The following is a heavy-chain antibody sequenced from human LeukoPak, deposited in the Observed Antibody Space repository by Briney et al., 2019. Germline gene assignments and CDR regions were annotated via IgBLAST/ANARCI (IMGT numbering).Heavy chain of an antibody. V-gene: IGHV3-66*03. CDR1: GFTFSSYE. D-gene: IGHD6-19*01. CDR2: IYKNAIT. Sequence: GGSLRLSCAASGFTFSSYEMNWVRQAPGKGLEWVSVIYKNAITYYADTVKGRFTISRDNSKSTLYLQMNSLRAEDTAVYYCARDAVAGTQSYYFDNWGQGTLLTVSS. J-gene: IGHJ4*02. CDR3: ARDAVAGTQSYYFDN.